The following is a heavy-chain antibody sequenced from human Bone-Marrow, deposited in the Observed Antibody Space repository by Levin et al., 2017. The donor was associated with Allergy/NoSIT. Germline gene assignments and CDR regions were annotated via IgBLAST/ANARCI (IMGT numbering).Heavy chain of an antibody. V-gene: IGHV4-38-2*01. CDR1: GYSVSSGYN. D-gene: IGHD3-16*01. CDR3: ARAGMIIFGGSQFDY. CDR2: IYQSGST. J-gene: IGHJ4*02. Sequence: SQTLSLTCGVSGYSVSSGYNWGWIRQSPGKGLEWIASIYQSGSTYYNPSLKSRVTISLDTSKNQFSLKLSSVTAADTAVYYCARAGMIIFGGSQFDYWGQGALVTVSS.